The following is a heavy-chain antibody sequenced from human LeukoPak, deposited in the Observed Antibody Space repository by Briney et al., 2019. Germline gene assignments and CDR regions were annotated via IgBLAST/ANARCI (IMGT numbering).Heavy chain of an antibody. Sequence: GGSLRLSCAASGFTFSSYGMHWVRQAPGKGREWVAFIRYDGSNKYYADSVKGRFTISRDNSKNTLYLQMNSLRAEDTAVYYCAKEDGSGSYYNPPPYWGQGTLVTVSS. J-gene: IGHJ4*02. CDR1: GFTFSSYG. CDR3: AKEDGSGSYYNPPPY. D-gene: IGHD3-10*01. CDR2: IRYDGSNK. V-gene: IGHV3-30*02.